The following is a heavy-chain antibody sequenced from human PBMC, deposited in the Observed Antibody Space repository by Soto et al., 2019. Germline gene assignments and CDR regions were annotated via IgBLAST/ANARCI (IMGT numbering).Heavy chain of an antibody. D-gene: IGHD2-15*01. Sequence: HGGSPRLSCTADGVPFSSNSMSWVRQAPGKGLEWVSGISSSGGSTYYADSVKGRFTISRDNSKNMLYLQMNNLRAEDTAVYYCAKAQGGSYFDYWGQGNLVTVSS. J-gene: IGHJ4*02. CDR3: AKAQGGSYFDY. CDR2: ISSSGGST. CDR1: GVPFSSNS. V-gene: IGHV3-23*01.